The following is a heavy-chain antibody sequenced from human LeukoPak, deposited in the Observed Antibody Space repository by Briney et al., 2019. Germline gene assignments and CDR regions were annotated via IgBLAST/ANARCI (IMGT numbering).Heavy chain of an antibody. Sequence: PGGSLRLSCAASGFTFSSQSMTWVRQAPGKGLEWVSGISGSGDNTYYGDSVKGRFTISRDNSKSTMYLQMNSLRVEDTAVYYCVKWTGYGMNWGQGNLVTVSS. CDR1: GFTFSSQS. CDR3: VKWTGYGMN. J-gene: IGHJ4*02. D-gene: IGHD3/OR15-3a*01. CDR2: ISGSGDNT. V-gene: IGHV3-23*01.